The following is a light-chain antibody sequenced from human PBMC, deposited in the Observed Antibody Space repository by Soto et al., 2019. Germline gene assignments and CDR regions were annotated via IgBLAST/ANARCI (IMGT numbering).Light chain of an antibody. V-gene: IGLV2-23*01. Sequence: QSALTQPASVSGSPGQSITISCIRTSSSEVGSKNFFSWYQKHPGKAPKLIIYEGTKRPSGVSDRFSGSKSGNTASLTVSGLQAEDEADYFCCSYATYFWVLGGRTKLTVL. CDR1: SSSEVGSKNF. CDR3: CSYATYFWV. CDR2: EGT. J-gene: IGLJ3*02.